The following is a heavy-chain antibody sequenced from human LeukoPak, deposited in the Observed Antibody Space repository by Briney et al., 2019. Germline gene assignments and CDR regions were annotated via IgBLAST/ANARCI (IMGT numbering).Heavy chain of an antibody. CDR3: AREPYCGGDCYYV. J-gene: IGHJ6*04. D-gene: IGHD2-21*02. CDR1: GGSISSSSYY. V-gene: IGHV4-39*07. Sequence: DPSETLSLTCTVSGGSISSSSYYWGWIRQPPGKGLEWIGSIYYSGSTYYNPSLKSRVTISVDTSKNQFSLKLSSVTAADTAVYYCAREPYCGGDCYYVWGKGTTVTVSS. CDR2: IYYSGST.